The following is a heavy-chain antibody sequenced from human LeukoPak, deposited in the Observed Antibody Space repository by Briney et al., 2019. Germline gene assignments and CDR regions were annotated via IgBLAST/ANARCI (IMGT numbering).Heavy chain of an antibody. CDR1: GGSISSSSYY. D-gene: IGHD6-13*01. V-gene: IGHV4-39*01. CDR3: ARRGYSSSWYWDY. Sequence: SETLSLTCTVSGGSISSSSYYWGWIRQPPGKGLEWIGNIYYSGSTYYNPSLKSRVTISVDTSNNHFSLKLTSVTAADTAVYYCARRGYSSSWYWDYWGQGTLVTVSS. J-gene: IGHJ4*02. CDR2: IYYSGST.